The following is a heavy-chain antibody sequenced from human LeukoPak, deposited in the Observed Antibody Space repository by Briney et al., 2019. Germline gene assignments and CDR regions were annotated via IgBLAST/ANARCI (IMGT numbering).Heavy chain of an antibody. D-gene: IGHD6-19*01. V-gene: IGHV3-23*01. CDR2: ISGSGGST. CDR1: GFTFSSYA. J-gene: IGHJ6*03. Sequence: PGGSLRLSCAASGFTFSSYAMSWVRQAPGKGLEWVSAISGSGGSTYYADSVKGRFTISRDNSKNTLYLQMNSLRAEDTAVYYCARKVADQAYFYYYYMDVWGKGTTVTVSS. CDR3: ARKVADQAYFYYYYMDV.